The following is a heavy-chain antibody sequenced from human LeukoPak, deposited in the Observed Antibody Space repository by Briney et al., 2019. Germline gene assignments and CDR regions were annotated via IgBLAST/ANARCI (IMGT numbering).Heavy chain of an antibody. J-gene: IGHJ4*02. V-gene: IGHV3-23*01. CDR3: AKDLEDFPSFDY. CDR1: GFTFSSYA. Sequence: GGSLRLSCAASGFTFSSYAMSWVRQAPGKGLERVSAISGSGGSTYYADSVKGRFTISRDNSKNTLYLQMNSLRAEDTAVYYCAKDLEDFPSFDYWGQGTLVTVSS. CDR2: ISGSGGST. D-gene: IGHD3-3*01.